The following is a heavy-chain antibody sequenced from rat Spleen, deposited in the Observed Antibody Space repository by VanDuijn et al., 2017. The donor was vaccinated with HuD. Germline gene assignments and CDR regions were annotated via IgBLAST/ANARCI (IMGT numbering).Heavy chain of an antibody. V-gene: IGHV5S13*01. CDR1: GFTFSDYG. Sequence: EVQLVESGGGLVQPGRSLKLSCGVSGFTFSDYGMAWVRQAPTKGLEGVTFISSGGGNTYYRDSVKGRFTISRDNAKSTLYLQMNSLRSEDTATYYCARQGILRIITTPYWYFDFWGPGTMVTVSS. CDR2: ISSGGGNT. D-gene: IGHD1-6*01. J-gene: IGHJ1*01. CDR3: ARQGILRIITTPYWYFDF.